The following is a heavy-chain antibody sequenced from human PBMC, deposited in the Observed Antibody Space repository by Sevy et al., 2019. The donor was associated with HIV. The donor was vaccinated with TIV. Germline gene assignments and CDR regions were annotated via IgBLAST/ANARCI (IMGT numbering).Heavy chain of an antibody. Sequence: GGYLRLSCTASGFILGYYAMHWVRQAPGKGLEWVAVSSYDGGNIYYADSVQGRFTVSRDNSKNTLYLQMNSLRPEDTAMYYCARDFYKFGDPRGLDYWGQGVLVTVSS. CDR3: ARDFYKFGDPRGLDY. CDR2: SSYDGGNI. V-gene: IGHV3-30-3*01. CDR1: GFILGYYA. J-gene: IGHJ4*02. D-gene: IGHD4-17*01.